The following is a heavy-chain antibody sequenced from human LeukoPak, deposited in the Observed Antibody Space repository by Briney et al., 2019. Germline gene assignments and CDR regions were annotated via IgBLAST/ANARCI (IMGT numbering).Heavy chain of an antibody. Sequence: GGSLRLSCAASGFTFSSYAMSWVRQAPGKGLEWVSAISGSGGSTYYADSVKGRLTISRDNSKNTLYLQMNSLRAEDTAVYYCAKVDYDSSGVDYWGQGTLVTVSS. CDR2: ISGSGGST. CDR3: AKVDYDSSGVDY. D-gene: IGHD3-22*01. J-gene: IGHJ4*02. CDR1: GFTFSSYA. V-gene: IGHV3-23*01.